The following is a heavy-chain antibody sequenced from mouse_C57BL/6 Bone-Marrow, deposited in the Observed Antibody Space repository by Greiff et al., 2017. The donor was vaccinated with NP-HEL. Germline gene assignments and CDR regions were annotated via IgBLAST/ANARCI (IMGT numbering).Heavy chain of an antibody. CDR3: ARTIYYDYDAWFAY. Sequence: EVKLMESGGDLVKPGGSLKLSCAASGFTFSSYGMSWVRQTPDKRLEWVATISSGGSYTYYPASVKGRFTISRDNAKNTLYLQMSSLKSEDTAMYYCARTIYYDYDAWFAYWGQGTLVTVSS. V-gene: IGHV5-6*01. CDR2: ISSGGSYT. CDR1: GFTFSSYG. J-gene: IGHJ3*01. D-gene: IGHD2-4*01.